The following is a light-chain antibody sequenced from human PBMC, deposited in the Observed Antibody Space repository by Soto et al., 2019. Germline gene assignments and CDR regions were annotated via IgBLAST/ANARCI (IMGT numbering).Light chain of an antibody. J-gene: IGKJ3*01. CDR3: QQNYSTPFT. V-gene: IGKV4-1*01. Sequence: DIVMTQSPDSLAVSLGERATINCKSSQSVLYSSNNKNYLAWYQQKPGQPPKLLIYWASTRESGVPDRFSGSGSGTDFTLTISSLQAEEVAVYYCQQNYSTPFTFGPGTKVDIK. CDR1: QSVLYSSNNKNY. CDR2: WAS.